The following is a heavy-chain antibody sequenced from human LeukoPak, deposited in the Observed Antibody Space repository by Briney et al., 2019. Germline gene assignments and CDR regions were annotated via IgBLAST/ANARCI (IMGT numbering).Heavy chain of an antibody. CDR3: AKDPRYCSSTSCYRFDY. CDR1: GFTFSSYA. V-gene: IGHV3-23*01. CDR2: ISGSGGST. D-gene: IGHD2-2*01. Sequence: AGGSLRLSCAASGFTFSSYAMSWVRQAPGKGLEWVSAISGSGGSTYYADSVKGRFTISRDNSKNTLYLQMNGLRAEDTAVYYCAKDPRYCSSTSCYRFDYWGQGTLVTVSS. J-gene: IGHJ4*02.